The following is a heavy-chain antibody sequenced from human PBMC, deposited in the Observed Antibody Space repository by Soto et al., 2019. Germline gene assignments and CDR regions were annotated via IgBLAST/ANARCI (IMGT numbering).Heavy chain of an antibody. CDR1: GYTFTSYG. D-gene: IGHD1-7*01. Sequence: QVQLVQSGAEVKKPGASVKVSCKASGYTFTSYGISWVRQAPGQGLEWMGWISAYNGNTNYAQKLQGRVTMTTDTSTSTAYMELRSLRSDDTAVYYYAREQLELRIYYYYGMDVWGQGTTVTVSS. J-gene: IGHJ6*02. V-gene: IGHV1-18*01. CDR3: AREQLELRIYYYYGMDV. CDR2: ISAYNGNT.